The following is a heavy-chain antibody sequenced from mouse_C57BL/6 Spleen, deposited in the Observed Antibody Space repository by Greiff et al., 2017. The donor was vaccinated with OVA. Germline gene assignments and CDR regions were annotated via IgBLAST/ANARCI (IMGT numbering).Heavy chain of an antibody. CDR2: ISGGGGNT. D-gene: IGHD1-1*01. CDR1: GFTFSSYT. V-gene: IGHV5-9*01. Sequence: EVMLVESGGGLVKPGGSLKLSCAASGFTFSSYTMSWVRQTPEKRLEWVATISGGGGNTYYPDSVKGRFTISRDNAKNTLYLQMSSLRSEDTALYYCARLYGYFDYWGQGTTLTVSS. CDR3: ARLYGYFDY. J-gene: IGHJ2*01.